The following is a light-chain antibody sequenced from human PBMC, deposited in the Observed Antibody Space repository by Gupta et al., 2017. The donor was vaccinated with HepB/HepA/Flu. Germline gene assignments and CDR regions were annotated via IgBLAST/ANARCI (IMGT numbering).Light chain of an antibody. J-gene: IGKJ1*01. Sequence: VLTQSPGTLSLSPGERATLSCRASPSVSSSYLAWYQQKPGQAPRLLIYGASSRATGIPDRFSGSGSGTDFTLTISRLEPEDFAVYYCQQYCSSPRTFGQGTRVEIK. CDR1: PSVSSSY. V-gene: IGKV3-20*01. CDR2: GAS. CDR3: QQYCSSPRT.